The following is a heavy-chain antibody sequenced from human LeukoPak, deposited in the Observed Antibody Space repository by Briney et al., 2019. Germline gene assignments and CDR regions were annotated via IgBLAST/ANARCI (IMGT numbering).Heavy chain of an antibody. V-gene: IGHV1-69*13. CDR3: ARGGDIFTGLDY. D-gene: IGHD3-9*01. CDR2: FITIFSTA. CDR1: GATFSSYA. J-gene: IGHJ4*02. Sequence: ASVKLSCKASGATFSSYAISRVREAPGQGLELMGGFITIFSTANYAKKFQGRATITADESTSTAYMELSSLRYEDTDLYYCARGGDIFTGLDYWGQGTLVTVSS.